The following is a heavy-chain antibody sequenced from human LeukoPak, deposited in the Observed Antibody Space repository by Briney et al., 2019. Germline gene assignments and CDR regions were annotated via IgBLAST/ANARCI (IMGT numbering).Heavy chain of an antibody. Sequence: ASVKVSCKASGGTFSSYAISWVRQAPGQGLEWMGGIIPIFGTANYAQKFQGRVTITADESTSTAYMELSSLRSEDTAVYYCARFGAYGDYTDYWGQGTLVTVSS. CDR3: ARFGAYGDYTDY. D-gene: IGHD4-17*01. J-gene: IGHJ4*02. CDR2: IIPIFGTA. V-gene: IGHV1-69*01. CDR1: GGTFSSYA.